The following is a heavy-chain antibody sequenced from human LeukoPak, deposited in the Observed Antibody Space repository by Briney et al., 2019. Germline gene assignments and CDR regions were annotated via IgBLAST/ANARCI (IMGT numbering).Heavy chain of an antibody. CDR1: GFTFSSYA. J-gene: IGHJ4*02. V-gene: IGHV3-30-3*01. Sequence: PGRSLRLSCAASGFTFSSYAMHWVRQAPGKGLEWVAVISYDGSNKYYADSVKGRFTISRDNSKNTLYLQMNSLRAEDTAVYYCARDDKYSSGWYDVGYWGQGTLVTVSS. CDR3: ARDDKYSSGWYDVGY. D-gene: IGHD6-19*01. CDR2: ISYDGSNK.